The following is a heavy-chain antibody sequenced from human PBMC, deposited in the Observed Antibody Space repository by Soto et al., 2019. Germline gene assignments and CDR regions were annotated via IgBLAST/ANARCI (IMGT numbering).Heavy chain of an antibody. Sequence: QVQLQQWGAGLLKPSETLSLTCTVNGGSLTGYYWSWIRQPPGKGLEWIGEVKDGGSTNYSPSLRGRVPIPADTPKHHFSLRLNSVTAADTAVYFCARGQEGIVATHWDQGALVTVSS. CDR2: VKDGGST. J-gene: IGHJ4*02. D-gene: IGHD5-12*01. V-gene: IGHV4-34*01. CDR3: ARGQEGIVATH. CDR1: GGSLTGYY.